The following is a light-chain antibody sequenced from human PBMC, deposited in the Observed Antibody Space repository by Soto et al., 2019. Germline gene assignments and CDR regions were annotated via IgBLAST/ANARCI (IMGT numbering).Light chain of an antibody. V-gene: IGKV1-39*01. J-gene: IGKJ4*01. CDR1: QTIGTS. Sequence: DVQLTQSPSSLAASVGDRVTIACRASQTIGTSLNWYQHRPGRAPKLLMYAVSSLQSGVPSRFSGRGSGTDFTLTISSLHHEDYATYYCQQTFVSPLTFGGGTNVDIK. CDR3: QQTFVSPLT. CDR2: AVS.